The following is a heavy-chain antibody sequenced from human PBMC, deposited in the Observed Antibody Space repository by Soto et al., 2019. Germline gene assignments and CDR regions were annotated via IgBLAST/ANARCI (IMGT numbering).Heavy chain of an antibody. V-gene: IGHV1-3*01. CDR3: ARGYDFVWGSYRSDAFDI. J-gene: IGHJ3*02. CDR2: LNAGNSNR. Sequence: ASVKVSCKAFGYTFTNNAIHWVRQAPGQRLEWLGWLNAGNSNREYSQKFQGRIIMTKDTSASTAYMELSSLISEDTAVYYCARGYDFVWGSYRSDAFDIWGQGTMVTVSS. CDR1: GYTFTNNA. D-gene: IGHD3-16*02.